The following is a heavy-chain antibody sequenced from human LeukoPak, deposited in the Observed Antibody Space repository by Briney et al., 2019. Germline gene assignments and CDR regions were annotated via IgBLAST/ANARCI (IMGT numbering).Heavy chain of an antibody. CDR1: GYTFTGYY. D-gene: IGHD6-6*01. V-gene: IGHV1-2*02. J-gene: IGHJ5*02. CDR3: ARGKFRHYSSSSPGVFP. CDR2: INPNSGGT. Sequence: ASVKVSCKASGYTFTGYYMHWVRQAPGQGLEWMGWINPNSGGTNYAQKFQGRVTMTRDTSISTAYMELSRLRSDDTAVYYCARGKFRHYSSSSPGVFPWGQGTLVTVSS.